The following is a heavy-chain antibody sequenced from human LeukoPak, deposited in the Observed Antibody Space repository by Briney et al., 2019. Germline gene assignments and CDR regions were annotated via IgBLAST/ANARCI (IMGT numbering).Heavy chain of an antibody. V-gene: IGHV3-43*01. Sequence: GGSLRLSCAASGFTFNDYTLHWVRQAPGKGLEWVSLIRWDGASTYYADSVRGRFTISRDNSKNSLYLQLKSLRTEDTALYYCAKNALYYDILTGPLDYWGQGTLVTVSS. CDR1: GFTFNDYT. CDR2: IRWDGAST. D-gene: IGHD3-9*01. CDR3: AKNALYYDILTGPLDY. J-gene: IGHJ4*02.